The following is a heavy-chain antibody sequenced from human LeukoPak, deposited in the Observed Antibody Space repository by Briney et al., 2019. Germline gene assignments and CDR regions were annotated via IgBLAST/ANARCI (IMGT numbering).Heavy chain of an antibody. J-gene: IGHJ6*02. Sequence: SETLSLTCAVYGGSLSGYYWSWIRQPPGKGLEWIGEINHSGSTNYNPSLKSRVTISVDTSKNQYSLKLSSVTAADTAVYYCARGTMVRGASRYYYYGMDVWGQGTTVTVSS. CDR3: ARGTMVRGASRYYYYGMDV. D-gene: IGHD3-10*01. V-gene: IGHV4-34*01. CDR2: INHSGST. CDR1: GGSLSGYY.